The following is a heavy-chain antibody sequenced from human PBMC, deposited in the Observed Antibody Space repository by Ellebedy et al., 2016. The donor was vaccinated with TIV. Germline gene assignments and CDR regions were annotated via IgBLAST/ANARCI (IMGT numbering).Heavy chain of an antibody. CDR3: ARAILPQTTNNWFDP. J-gene: IGHJ5*02. CDR1: GFTFSSNW. Sequence: GGSLRLSCAASGFTFSSNWMHWVRQAPGKGLVWVSRINSDGRSTTYADSVKGRFTISRDNAKNSLFLHMNSLRTEDTAVYYCARAILPQTTNNWFDPWGQGTLVTVSS. D-gene: IGHD1/OR15-1a*01. CDR2: INSDGRST. V-gene: IGHV3-74*01.